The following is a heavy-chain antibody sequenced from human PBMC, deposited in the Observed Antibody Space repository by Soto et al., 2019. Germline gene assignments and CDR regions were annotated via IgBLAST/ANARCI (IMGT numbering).Heavy chain of an antibody. CDR1: RGSISGYY. J-gene: IGHJ3*02. CDR2: INYSGST. D-gene: IGHD3-9*01. CDR3: ARYFDWPSGFDI. Sequence: QMLLQDSGPGLVKPSETLSLSCTVSRGSISGYYWSWIRQPPGKRLEWIGYINYSGSTNYNPTLKGRLTISVDTPINHFSLNLGSVTAADTAVYYCARYFDWPSGFDILGQGTMVTVSS. V-gene: IGHV4-59*01.